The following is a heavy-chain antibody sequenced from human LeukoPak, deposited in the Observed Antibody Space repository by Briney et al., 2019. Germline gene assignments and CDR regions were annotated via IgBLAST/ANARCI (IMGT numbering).Heavy chain of an antibody. Sequence: SETLSLTCTVSGGSISSYYWSWIRQPAGKGLEWIGRIYTSGSTNYNPSLKSRVTMSVDTSKNQFSLKLSSVTAEDTAVYYCAKDVRFGSFDVNWFDPWGQGTLVTVSS. D-gene: IGHD3-10*01. V-gene: IGHV4-4*07. J-gene: IGHJ5*02. CDR1: GGSISSYY. CDR2: IYTSGST. CDR3: AKDVRFGSFDVNWFDP.